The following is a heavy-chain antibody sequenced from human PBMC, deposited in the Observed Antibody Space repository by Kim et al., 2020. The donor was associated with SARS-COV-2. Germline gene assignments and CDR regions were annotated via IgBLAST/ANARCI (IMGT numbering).Heavy chain of an antibody. CDR2: ISGSGGST. CDR1: GFTFSSYA. D-gene: IGHD3-10*01. J-gene: IGHJ4*02. V-gene: IGHV3-23*01. CDR3: AKINMVRGVIITGSDEFDY. Sequence: GGSLRLSCAASGFTFSSYAMSWVRQAPGKGLEWVSAISGSGGSTYYADSVKGRFTISRDNSKNTLYLQMNSLRAEDTAVYYCAKINMVRGVIITGSDEFDYWGQGTLVTVSS.